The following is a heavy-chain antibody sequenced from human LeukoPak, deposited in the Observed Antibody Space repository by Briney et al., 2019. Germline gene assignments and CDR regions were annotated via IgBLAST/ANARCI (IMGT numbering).Heavy chain of an antibody. V-gene: IGHV1-69*06. CDR3: AREGGPGYGDY. Sequence: GASVKVSCKASGGTFSSYAISWVRQAPGRGLEWMGGIIPIFGTANYAQKFQGRVTITADKSTSTAYMELSSLRSEDTAVYYCAREGGPGYGDYWGQGTLVTVSS. D-gene: IGHD5-12*01. CDR2: IIPIFGTA. J-gene: IGHJ4*02. CDR1: GGTFSSYA.